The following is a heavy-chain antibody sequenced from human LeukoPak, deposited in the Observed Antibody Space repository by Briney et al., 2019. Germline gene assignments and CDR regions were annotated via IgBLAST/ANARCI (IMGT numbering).Heavy chain of an antibody. CDR3: ARDRVILDFGELSG. V-gene: IGHV3-7*04. CDR2: IRQDGGGK. D-gene: IGHD3-10*01. Sequence: GGSLRLSCAASGFTFSTYWMTWVRQAPGKGLEWVANIRQDGGGKYYVDSVKGRFTISRDNAKKSLYLQMNSMRAEDTAVYYCARDRVILDFGELSGGGQGTLVTVSS. J-gene: IGHJ4*02. CDR1: GFTFSTYW.